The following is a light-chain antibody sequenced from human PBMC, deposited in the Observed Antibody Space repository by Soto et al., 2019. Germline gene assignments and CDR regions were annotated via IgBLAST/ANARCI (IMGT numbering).Light chain of an antibody. CDR1: QSISSW. V-gene: IGKV1-5*01. Sequence: DIQMTQSPSTLSASVGDRVTITCRASQSISSWLAWYRQKPGKAPKLLIYDASSLESGVPSRFSGSGSGTEFTLTISSLQPDDFATYYCQQYNSYSLTWTFGQGTKVDIK. CDR3: QQYNSYSLTWT. CDR2: DAS. J-gene: IGKJ1*01.